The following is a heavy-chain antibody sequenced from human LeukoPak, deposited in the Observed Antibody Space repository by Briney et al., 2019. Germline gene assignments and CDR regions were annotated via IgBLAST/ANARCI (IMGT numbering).Heavy chain of an antibody. CDR1: GFTFRSYS. J-gene: IGHJ4*02. D-gene: IGHD3-22*01. CDR3: ARAQNYYDSSGYYSVFDY. Sequence: GGSLRLSCAASGFTFRSYSMNWVRRAPGKGLEWVSSISSSSSYIYYADSVKGRFTISRDNAKNSLYLQMNSLRAEDTAVYYCARAQNYYDSSGYYSVFDYWGQGTLVTVSS. CDR2: ISSSSSYI. V-gene: IGHV3-21*01.